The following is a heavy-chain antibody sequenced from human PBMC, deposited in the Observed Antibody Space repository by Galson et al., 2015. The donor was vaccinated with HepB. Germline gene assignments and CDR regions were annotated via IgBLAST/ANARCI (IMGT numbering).Heavy chain of an antibody. Sequence: SLRLSCAASGFTFSSYAMSWVRQAPGKGLEWVSATSTSGTSTFYADSVKGRFTISRDNSKNTLYLRMNSLRAEDTAIYYCARGWDSLGDWGQGTLVTVSP. V-gene: IGHV3-23*01. CDR1: GFTFSSYA. J-gene: IGHJ4*02. CDR3: ARGWDSLGD. D-gene: IGHD3-16*01. CDR2: TSTSGTST.